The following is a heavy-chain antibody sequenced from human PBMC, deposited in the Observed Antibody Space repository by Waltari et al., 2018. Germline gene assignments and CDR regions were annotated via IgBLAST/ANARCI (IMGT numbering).Heavy chain of an antibody. D-gene: IGHD6-19*01. Sequence: VASGGGVVQPGGSLRLLCAVCGVTTGPWDRVWCRRAPGKGREWMEYLSSGAKTTSYAASVQGPFTISRDNVNNSIYLQMNSLRVEDTAIYYCARDRPPPYSTGWYVLFHWGQGSQVTVSA. CDR2: LSSGAKTT. CDR1: GVTTGPWD. V-gene: IGHV3-48*03. CDR3: ARDRPPPYSTGWYVLFH. J-gene: IGHJ4*02.